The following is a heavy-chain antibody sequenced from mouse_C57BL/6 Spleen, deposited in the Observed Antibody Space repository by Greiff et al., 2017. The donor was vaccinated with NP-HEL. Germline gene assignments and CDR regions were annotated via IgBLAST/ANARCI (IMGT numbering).Heavy chain of an antibody. D-gene: IGHD1-1*01. J-gene: IGHJ3*01. V-gene: IGHV1-18*01. CDR1: GYTFTDYN. Sequence: EVQLQQSGPELVKPGASVKIPCKASGYTFTDYNMDWVKQSHGKSLEWIGDINPNNGGTIYNQKFKGKATLTVDKSSSTAYMELRSLTSEDTAVYYCARLWYYGSSEFAYWGQGTLVTVSA. CDR2: INPNNGGT. CDR3: ARLWYYGSSEFAY.